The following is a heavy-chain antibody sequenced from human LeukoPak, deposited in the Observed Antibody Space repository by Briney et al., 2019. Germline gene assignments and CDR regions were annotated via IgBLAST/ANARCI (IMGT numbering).Heavy chain of an antibody. CDR2: MNPNSGNT. V-gene: IGHV1-8*01. CDR3: ARDGRSTTTHYYYYGMDV. D-gene: IGHD1-1*01. Sequence: ASVKVSCKASGYTFTSYDINWVRQATGQGLEWMGWMNPNSGNTGYAQKFQGRVTMTRNTSISTAYMELSSLRSEDTAVYYCARDGRSTTTHYYYYGMDVWGRGTTVTVSS. J-gene: IGHJ6*02. CDR1: GYTFTSYD.